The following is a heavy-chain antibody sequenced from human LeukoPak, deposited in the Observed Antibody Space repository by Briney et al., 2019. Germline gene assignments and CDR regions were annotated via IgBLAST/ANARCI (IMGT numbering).Heavy chain of an antibody. D-gene: IGHD6-6*01. CDR2: VYYSGST. V-gene: IGHV4-59*08. Sequence: SETLSLTSTVSGGSIRSYFWSWIRQPPGKGLEWIGYVYYSGSTNYNPSLKSRVTISVDTSKKQFSLKLSSVTAADTAVYYCARRPDGTSHFDYWGQGTLVTVSS. J-gene: IGHJ4*02. CDR3: ARRPDGTSHFDY. CDR1: GGSIRSYF.